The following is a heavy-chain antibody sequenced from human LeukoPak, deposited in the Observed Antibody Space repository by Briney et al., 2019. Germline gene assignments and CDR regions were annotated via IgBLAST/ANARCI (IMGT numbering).Heavy chain of an antibody. Sequence: SGGSLRLSCAASGFTFSSYAMSWVRQAPGKGVEWISSISGSGGSTYSADSVKGRFTISRDNSKNTLYLQMNSLRADDTAVYYCARHLGISGPTSLTYFDYWGQGTLVTVSS. CDR2: ISGSGGST. V-gene: IGHV3-23*01. D-gene: IGHD3/OR15-3a*01. CDR3: ARHLGISGPTSLTYFDY. CDR1: GFTFSSYA. J-gene: IGHJ4*02.